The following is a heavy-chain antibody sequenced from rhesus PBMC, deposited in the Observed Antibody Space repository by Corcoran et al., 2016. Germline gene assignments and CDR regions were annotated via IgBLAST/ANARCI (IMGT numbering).Heavy chain of an antibody. J-gene: IGHJ4*01. Sequence: QVQLQESGPGLVKPSETLSLTCAVSGGSISSNYWGWICQAPGKGLEGIGRIYGSGGSTDKHPSPKSRVTISTDTSKNQFSLKLGSVTAADTAVYYWAGVAAAAGTGYFDYWGQGVLVTVSS. D-gene: IGHD6-25*01. V-gene: IGHV4-160*01. CDR3: AGVAAAAGTGYFDY. CDR2: IYGSGGST. CDR1: GGSISSNY.